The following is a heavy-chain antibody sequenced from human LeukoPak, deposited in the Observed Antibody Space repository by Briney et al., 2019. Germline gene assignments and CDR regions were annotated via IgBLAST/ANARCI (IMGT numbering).Heavy chain of an antibody. CDR1: GFTFSSYA. D-gene: IGHD3-3*01. CDR2: ISGSGGST. V-gene: IGHV3-23*01. J-gene: IGHJ6*02. CDR3: AKVPNYDFWSGYNYYGRDV. Sequence: PGGSLRLSCAASGFTFSSYAMSWVRQAPGKGLEWVSAISGSGGSTYYADSVKGRFTISRDNSKNTLYLQMNSLRAEDTAVYYCAKVPNYDFWSGYNYYGRDVWGQGTTVTVSS.